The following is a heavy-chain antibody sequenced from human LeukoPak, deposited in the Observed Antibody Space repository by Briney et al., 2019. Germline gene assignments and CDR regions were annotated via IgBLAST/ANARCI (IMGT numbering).Heavy chain of an antibody. V-gene: IGHV4-4*02. CDR2: IYHSGST. J-gene: IGHJ3*02. CDR1: GGSISSSNW. D-gene: IGHD3-22*01. CDR3: ARGGGVIVVVIGAFDI. Sequence: SETLSLTCAVSGGSISSSNWWSWVRQPPGKGLEWIGEIYHSGSTNYNPSLKSRVTISVDKSKNQFSLKLSSVTAADTAVYYCARGGGVIVVVIGAFDIWGQGTMVTVSS.